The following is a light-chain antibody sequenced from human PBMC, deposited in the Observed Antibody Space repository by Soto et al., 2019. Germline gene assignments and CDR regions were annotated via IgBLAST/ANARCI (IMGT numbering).Light chain of an antibody. J-gene: IGKJ1*01. CDR3: QQYGRSPWT. CDR1: QRVSSNY. Sequence: EIVLTQSPGTVSLSPGERATLSCRASQRVSSNYVAWFQQKTGQAPRLLIHGASERATGIPDRFSGSGSGKDFTLTISGLEPEDFAVYYCQQYGRSPWTFGQGTKVDFK. CDR2: GAS. V-gene: IGKV3-20*01.